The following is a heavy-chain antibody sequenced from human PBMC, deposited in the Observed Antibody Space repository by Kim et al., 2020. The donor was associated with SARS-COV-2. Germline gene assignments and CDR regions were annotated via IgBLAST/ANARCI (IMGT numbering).Heavy chain of an antibody. CDR3: ATTLFIRAEYFQH. Sequence: HDGSVKRRFTISRDNPTKTVYLQLTSLRAGDTAIYYCATTLFIRAEYFQHWGQGALVTVSS. J-gene: IGHJ1*01. V-gene: IGHV3-23*02. D-gene: IGHD3-9*01.